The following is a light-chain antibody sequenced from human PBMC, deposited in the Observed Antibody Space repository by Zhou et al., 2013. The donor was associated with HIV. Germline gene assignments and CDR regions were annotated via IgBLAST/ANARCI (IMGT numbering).Light chain of an antibody. CDR2: GAS. Sequence: EIVLTQSPGTLSLSPGERATLSCRASQSISNTYLAWYQQIPGQAPRVLIYGASTRATGIPDRFSGSGSGTDFTLTISRLEPEDFAVYYCQQYGSAPSTFGGGTKVEIK. CDR3: QQYGSAPST. V-gene: IGKV3-20*01. CDR1: QSISNTY. J-gene: IGKJ4*01.